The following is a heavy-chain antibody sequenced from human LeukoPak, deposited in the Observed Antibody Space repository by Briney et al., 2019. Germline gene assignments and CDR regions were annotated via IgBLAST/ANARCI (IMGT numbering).Heavy chain of an antibody. J-gene: IGHJ4*02. CDR3: ARGPMYIAATLNYFDD. CDR2: ISSGSTYK. V-gene: IGHV3-21*01. Sequence: GGSLRLSCAASGVTLSSYSMNGGREAPGEGLEWVSSISSGSTYKYYADSVKGRFTISRANARTSLFLQMNSLGAEHTAVYYCARGPMYIAATLNYFDDWGQGTLVTVSS. CDR1: GVTLSSYS. D-gene: IGHD5-12*01.